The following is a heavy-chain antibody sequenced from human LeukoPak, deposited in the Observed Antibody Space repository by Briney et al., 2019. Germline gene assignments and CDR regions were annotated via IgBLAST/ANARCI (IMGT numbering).Heavy chain of an antibody. V-gene: IGHV1-8*01. J-gene: IGHJ4*02. D-gene: IGHD6-19*01. CDR3: ARGKYFSGSYRYYFDY. Sequence: GASAKVSCKASGYTFTSYDINWVRQASGQGLEWMGWMTTNSGNTGNAQKFQGRVTMTRNTSITTAYMEVSSLRSEDTAVYYCARGKYFSGSYRYYFDYWGQGTLVTVSS. CDR2: MTTNSGNT. CDR1: GYTFTSYD.